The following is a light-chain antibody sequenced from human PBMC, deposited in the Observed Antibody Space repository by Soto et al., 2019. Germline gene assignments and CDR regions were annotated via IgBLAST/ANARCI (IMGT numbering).Light chain of an antibody. Sequence: IVLTPSHGTLSLSPVERATLYCRCSQRVGSNYLAWYQQNPGQPPRLLIYGESARATGIADRFSGSGSGTDFTLTISRLEPEEFAVYYGQQYGSSRWTFGQGTKVDIK. CDR1: QRVGSNY. V-gene: IGKV3-20*01. J-gene: IGKJ1*01. CDR2: GES. CDR3: QQYGSSRWT.